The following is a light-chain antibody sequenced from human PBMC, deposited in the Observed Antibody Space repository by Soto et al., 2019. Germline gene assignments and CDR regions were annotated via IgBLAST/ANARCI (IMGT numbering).Light chain of an antibody. CDR2: GVT. CDR1: SSDIGGHDD. CDR3: CSYTSDLTPYV. Sequence: QSVLTQPASVSGSPGQSITISCTGTSSDIGGHDDVSWYQQHPGKVPKLLLYGVTDRPSGVSDRFSGSKSGNVASLTISGLQAEYEADYYCCSYTSDLTPYVFGTGTKLTVL. V-gene: IGLV2-14*03. J-gene: IGLJ1*01.